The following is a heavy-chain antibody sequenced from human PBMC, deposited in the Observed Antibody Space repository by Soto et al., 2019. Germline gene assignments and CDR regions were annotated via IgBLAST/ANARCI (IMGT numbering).Heavy chain of an antibody. CDR3: ARDRPGH. CDR2: ISYDGSNK. Sequence: QVQLVESGGGVVQPGRSLRLSCAASGFTLSTYAMDWVRQPPGKGLEWVAVISYDGSNKYYADSVKGGFTITRDNSKNKLYLQMNSLRAEDTAVYYCARDRPGHWGQETLVSVSS. CDR1: GFTLSTYA. J-gene: IGHJ4*02. V-gene: IGHV3-30-3*01.